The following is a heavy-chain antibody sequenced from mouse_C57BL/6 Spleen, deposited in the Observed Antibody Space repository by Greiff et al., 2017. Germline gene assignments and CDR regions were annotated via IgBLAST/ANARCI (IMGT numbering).Heavy chain of an antibody. CDR2: IRSKSNNYAT. Sequence: EVQLQESGGGLVQPKGSLKLSCAASGFSFNTYAMNWVRQAPGKGLEWVARIRSKSNNYATYYADSVKDRFTISRDDSESMLYLQMNNLKTEDTAMYYCVRSGDYGNDYYAMDYWGQGTSVTVSS. CDR3: VRSGDYGNDYYAMDY. J-gene: IGHJ4*01. D-gene: IGHD2-2*01. V-gene: IGHV10-1*01. CDR1: GFSFNTYA.